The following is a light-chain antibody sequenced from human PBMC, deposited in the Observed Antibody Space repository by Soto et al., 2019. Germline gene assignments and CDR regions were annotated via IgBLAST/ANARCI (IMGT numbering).Light chain of an antibody. V-gene: IGKV1-6*01. J-gene: IGKJ1*01. CDR2: AAS. Sequence: AIQMTQSPSSLSASVGARGTITCRASQGIRNDLGWYQQKPGKAPKLLIYAASSLQSGVPSRFSGSGSGTDFTLTISSLQPEDFATYYCLQDYNYPWTFGQGTKVEIK. CDR1: QGIRND. CDR3: LQDYNYPWT.